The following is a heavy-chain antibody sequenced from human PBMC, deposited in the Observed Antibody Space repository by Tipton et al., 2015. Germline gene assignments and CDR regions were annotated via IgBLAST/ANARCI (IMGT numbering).Heavy chain of an antibody. V-gene: IGHV4-61*01. CDR2: ISFSDTT. J-gene: IGHJ6*02. Sequence: TLSLTCTVSGGSVSSGSYYWSWIRQPPGKGLEWIGYISFSDTTHYNPSLKSRITISLNPSKNQFSLKMSSVTAVDTAVYFCARDLEHGMDVWGQGTTVIVS. CDR1: GGSVSSGSYY. CDR3: ARDLEHGMDV.